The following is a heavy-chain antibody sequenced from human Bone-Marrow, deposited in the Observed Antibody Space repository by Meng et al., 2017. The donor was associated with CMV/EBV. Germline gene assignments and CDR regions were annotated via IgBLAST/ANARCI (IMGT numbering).Heavy chain of an antibody. D-gene: IGHD4-23*01. CDR2: IRYDGSNK. V-gene: IGHV3-30*02. Sequence: GESLKISCAASGFTFSSYGMHWVRQAPGKGLEWVAFIRYDGSNKYYADSVKGRFTIPRDNYKNTLYLKMNSPRAEDTAVYYCAKGVGGYYYGMDVWGQGTTVTVSS. J-gene: IGHJ6*02. CDR3: AKGVGGYYYGMDV. CDR1: GFTFSSYG.